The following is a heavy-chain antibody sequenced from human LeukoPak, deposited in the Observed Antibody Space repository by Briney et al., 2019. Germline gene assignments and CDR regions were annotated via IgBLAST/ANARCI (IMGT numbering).Heavy chain of an antibody. CDR3: ARRSGSGSLNWFDP. CDR2: IYYSGST. CDR1: GGSISSGGYY. V-gene: IGHV4-31*03. J-gene: IGHJ5*02. D-gene: IGHD3-10*01. Sequence: SQTLSLTCTVSGGSISSGGYYWSWIRQHPGKGLEWIGYIYYSGSTYYNPSLKSRVTISVDTSKNQFSLRLSSVTAADTAVYYCARRSGSGSLNWFDPWGQGTLVTVSS.